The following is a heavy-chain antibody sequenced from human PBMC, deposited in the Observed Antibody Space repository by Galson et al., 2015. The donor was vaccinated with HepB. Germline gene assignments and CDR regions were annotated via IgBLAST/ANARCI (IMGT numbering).Heavy chain of an antibody. D-gene: IGHD3-3*01. V-gene: IGHV3-48*01. J-gene: IGHJ6*03. CDR3: ARVAWRDFWSGYLYYYYYYMDV. CDR2: ISSSSSTI. CDR1: GFTFSSYS. Sequence: SLRLSCAASGFTFSSYSMNWVRQAPGKGLEWVSYISSSSSTIYYADSVKGRFTISRDNAKNSLYLQMNSLRAEDTAVYYCARVAWRDFWSGYLYYYYYYMDVWGKGTTVTVSS.